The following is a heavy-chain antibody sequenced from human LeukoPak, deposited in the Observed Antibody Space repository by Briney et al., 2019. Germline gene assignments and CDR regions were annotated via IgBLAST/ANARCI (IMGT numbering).Heavy chain of an antibody. CDR3: ASPYCSGGSCYEYFQH. J-gene: IGHJ1*01. D-gene: IGHD2-15*01. V-gene: IGHV1-46*01. Sequence: ASVTVSCKASGYTFTSYYMHWVRQAPGQGLEWMGIINPSGGSTSYAQKFQGRVTMTRDTSTSTVYMELSSLRSEDTAVYYCASPYCSGGSCYEYFQHWGQGTLVTVSS. CDR2: INPSGGST. CDR1: GYTFTSYY.